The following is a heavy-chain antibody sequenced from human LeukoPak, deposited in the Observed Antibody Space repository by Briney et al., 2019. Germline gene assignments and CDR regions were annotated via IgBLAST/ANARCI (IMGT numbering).Heavy chain of an antibody. CDR1: GGSFSGYY. V-gene: IGHV4-34*01. CDR3: SGQVNDRTTIVGATHGWWFDP. Sequence: SETLSLTCAVYGGSFSGYYWSWIRQPPGKGLEWIGEINHSGSTNYNPSLKSRVTISVDTSKNQFSLKLNSVTAADTAVYYCSGQVNDRTTIVGATHGWWFDPWGQGTLVTVSS. J-gene: IGHJ5*02. CDR2: INHSGST. D-gene: IGHD1-26*01.